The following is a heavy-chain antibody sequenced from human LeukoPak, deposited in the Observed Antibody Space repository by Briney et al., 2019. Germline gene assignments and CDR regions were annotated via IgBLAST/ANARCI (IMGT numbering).Heavy chain of an antibody. V-gene: IGHV1-18*01. CDR3: ARDREVHPYYYDSSGYSHAFDY. Sequence: ASVNVSCKASGYTFTSYGISWVRQAPAQGREGMGWISAYNGNTNYGQKLQGRVTMTTDKFTSTAYIELRSLRSDDTAVYYCARDREVHPYYYDSSGYSHAFDYWGQGTLVTVSS. D-gene: IGHD3-22*01. CDR1: GYTFTSYG. J-gene: IGHJ4*02. CDR2: ISAYNGNT.